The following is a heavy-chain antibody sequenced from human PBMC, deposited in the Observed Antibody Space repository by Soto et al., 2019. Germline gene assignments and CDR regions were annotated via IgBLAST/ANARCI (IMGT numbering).Heavy chain of an antibody. Sequence: GGSLRLSCAASGFTFSSYAMSWVRQAPGKGLEWVSAISGDGGNTYYVDSVKGRFTISRDNAKNSLYLQMNSLRAEDTAVYYCARAYFDYWGQGTLVTVSS. CDR1: GFTFSSYA. CDR3: ARAYFDY. CDR2: ISGDGGNT. J-gene: IGHJ4*02. V-gene: IGHV3-23*01.